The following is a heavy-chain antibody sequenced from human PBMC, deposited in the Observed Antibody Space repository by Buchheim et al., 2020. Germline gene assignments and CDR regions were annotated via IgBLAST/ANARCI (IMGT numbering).Heavy chain of an antibody. V-gene: IGHV3-48*03. CDR3: ATEPRYPSGSY. CDR1: GFTFSGYE. CDR2: ISASGGST. Sequence: EVFLVESGGGLVQPGGSLRLSCAASGFTFSGYEMNWVRQAPGKGLECIAYISASGGSTYYVDSVRGRFTISRDNAKNSLYLQMNSLRVEDTAVYYWATEPRYPSGSYWGRGNL. J-gene: IGHJ4*03. D-gene: IGHD3-10*01.